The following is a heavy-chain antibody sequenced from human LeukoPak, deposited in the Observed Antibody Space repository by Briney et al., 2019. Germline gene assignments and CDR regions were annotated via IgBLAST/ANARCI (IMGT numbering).Heavy chain of an antibody. V-gene: IGHV4-39*01. D-gene: IGHD2-2*01. CDR2: IYYSGST. CDR3: ARGCSSTSCSPKYYYYGMDV. Sequence: SETLSLTCTVSGGSISSSSYSWGWIRQPPGKGLEWIGSIYYSGSTYYNPSLKSRVTISVDTSKNQFSLKLSSVTAADTAVYYCARGCSSTSCSPKYYYYGMDVWGQGTTVTVSS. CDR1: GGSISSSSYS. J-gene: IGHJ6*02.